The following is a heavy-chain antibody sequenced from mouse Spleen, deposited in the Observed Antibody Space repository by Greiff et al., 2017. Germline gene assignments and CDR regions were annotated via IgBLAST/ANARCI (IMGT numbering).Heavy chain of an antibody. CDR1: GFTFSSYA. Sequence: EVNVVESGGGLVKLGGSLKLSCAASGFTFSSYAMSWVRQTPEKRLEWVATISSGGGNTYYPDSVKGRFTISRDNAKNTLYLQMSSLKSEDTAMYYCARVQLGRAWFAYWGQGTLVTVSA. CDR3: ARVQLGRAWFAY. J-gene: IGHJ3*01. CDR2: ISSGGGNT. V-gene: IGHV5-9*04. D-gene: IGHD4-1*02.